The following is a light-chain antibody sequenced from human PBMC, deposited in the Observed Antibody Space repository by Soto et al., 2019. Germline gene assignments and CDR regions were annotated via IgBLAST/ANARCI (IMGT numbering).Light chain of an antibody. Sequence: EIVMTQSPATLTVSPGERSTLSCRASQSVSTNFAWYQQKPGQAPRLLSYGASTRATAVPARFTASGSGTEFTLTIGSLQPDDFAAYYCQQYNSYSPWTFGQGTKVDVK. V-gene: IGKV3-15*01. CDR1: QSVSTN. CDR2: GAS. CDR3: QQYNSYSPWT. J-gene: IGKJ1*01.